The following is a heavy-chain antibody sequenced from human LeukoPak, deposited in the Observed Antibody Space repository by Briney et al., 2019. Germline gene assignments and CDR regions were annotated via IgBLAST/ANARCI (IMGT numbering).Heavy chain of an antibody. CDR2: IGQDARET. V-gene: IGHV3-7*01. CDR3: SSAGAAGGPRWYLDV. D-gene: IGHD6-13*01. J-gene: IGHJ2*01. CDR1: GFTFRRHW. Sequence: PGGSLRLSCAVSGFTFRRHWISWVRQAPGKGLEWLANIGQDARETNYVDSVKGRFTISRDNARGSVYLQMNSLRDGDTAVYYCSSAGAAGGPRWYLDVWGRGTRVTVSS.